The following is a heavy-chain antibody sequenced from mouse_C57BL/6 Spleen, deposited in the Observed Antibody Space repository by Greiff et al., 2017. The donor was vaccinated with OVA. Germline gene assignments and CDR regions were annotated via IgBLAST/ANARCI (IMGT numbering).Heavy chain of an antibody. Sequence: EVKLMESGGGLVQPGGSLSLSCAASGFTFTDYYMSWVRQPPGKALEWLGFIRNKANGYTTEYSASVKGRFTISRDNSQSILYLQMNALRAEDSATYYCARYKGGYYYAMDYWGQGTSVTVSS. CDR3: ARYKGGYYYAMDY. CDR2: IRNKANGYTT. J-gene: IGHJ4*01. D-gene: IGHD2-2*01. CDR1: GFTFTDYY. V-gene: IGHV7-3*01.